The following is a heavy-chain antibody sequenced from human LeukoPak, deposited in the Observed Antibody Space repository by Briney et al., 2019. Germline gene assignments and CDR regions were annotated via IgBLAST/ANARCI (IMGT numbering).Heavy chain of an antibody. V-gene: IGHV4-59*01. J-gene: IGHJ4*02. CDR3: ARDAAAGTVDY. CDR1: GGSISSYY. D-gene: IGHD6-13*01. CDR2: IYYSGST. Sequence: SETLSLTCTVSGGSISSYYWSCIRHPPGKGREWIGYIYYSGSTNYNPSLKSRVTISVDTSKNQFSLKLSSVTAAGTAVYYCARDAAAGTVDYWGQGTLVTASS.